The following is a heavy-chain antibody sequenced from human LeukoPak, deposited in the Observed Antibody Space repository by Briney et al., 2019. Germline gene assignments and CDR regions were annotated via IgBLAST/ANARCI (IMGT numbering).Heavy chain of an antibody. D-gene: IGHD3-10*01. V-gene: IGHV1-3*03. CDR1: GYTFTSYA. Sequence: ASVKVSCKASGYTFTSYAMHWVRQAPGQRLEWMGWINAGNGNTKYSQEFQGRVTITRDTSASTAYMELSSLRSEDMAAYYCARGFAKGTGIDYWGQGTLVTVSS. CDR2: INAGNGNT. CDR3: ARGFAKGTGIDY. J-gene: IGHJ4*02.